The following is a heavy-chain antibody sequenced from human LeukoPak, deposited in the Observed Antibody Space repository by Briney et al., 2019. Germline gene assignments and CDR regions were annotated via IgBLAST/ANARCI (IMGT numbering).Heavy chain of an antibody. Sequence: GGSLRLSCAASGFTVSNKYMSWVRQAPGKGLECVSVIYDGGNTYYADSVKGRFTISRDDSKNTLYLQVNSLRAEDTAVYYCARGGASELYYFDYWGQGTLVTVSS. V-gene: IGHV3-53*01. CDR2: IYDGGNT. CDR3: ARGGASELYYFDY. D-gene: IGHD2-15*01. J-gene: IGHJ4*02. CDR1: GFTVSNKY.